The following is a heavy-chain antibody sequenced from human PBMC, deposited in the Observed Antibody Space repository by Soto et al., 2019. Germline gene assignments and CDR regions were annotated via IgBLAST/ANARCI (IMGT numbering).Heavy chain of an antibody. CDR2: ISGSGGST. CDR3: ARVISLRYFDWSRNWFDP. V-gene: IGHV3-23*01. D-gene: IGHD3-9*01. CDR1: GFTFSSYA. J-gene: IGHJ5*02. Sequence: GGSLRLSCAASGFTFSSYAMSWVRQAPGKGLEWVSAISGSGGSTYYADSVKGRFTISRDNSKNTLYLQMNSLRAEDTAVYYCARVISLRYFDWSRNWFDPWGQGTLVTVSS.